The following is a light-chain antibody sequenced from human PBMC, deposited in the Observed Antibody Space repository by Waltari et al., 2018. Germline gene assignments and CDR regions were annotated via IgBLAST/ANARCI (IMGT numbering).Light chain of an antibody. CDR1: SSNIGNNF. Sequence: QSVLTQPPSVSAAPGQKVTISCSGSSSNIGNNFVSWYQQFPGTAPKLLIYDKYTRPSGIPDRFSGPKSDTSATRGITGLQTGDEADYYCGTWDSSLSAVVFGGGTKLTVL. CDR2: DKY. J-gene: IGLJ2*01. CDR3: GTWDSSLSAVV. V-gene: IGLV1-51*01.